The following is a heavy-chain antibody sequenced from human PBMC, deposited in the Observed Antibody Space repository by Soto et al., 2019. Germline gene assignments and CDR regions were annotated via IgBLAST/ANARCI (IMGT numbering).Heavy chain of an antibody. CDR3: ARSLRGILDGFDI. V-gene: IGHV3-21*01. CDR2: ISSSNNNI. J-gene: IGHJ3*02. Sequence: MRLSCAASGFTFSSYSMNWVRQAPGKGLEWVSSISSSNNNIYYADSVKGRFTISRDNAKNSLYLQMNTLRAEDTAVYYCARSLRGILDGFDIGGQGTMLTASS. CDR1: GFTFSSYS. D-gene: IGHD3-9*01.